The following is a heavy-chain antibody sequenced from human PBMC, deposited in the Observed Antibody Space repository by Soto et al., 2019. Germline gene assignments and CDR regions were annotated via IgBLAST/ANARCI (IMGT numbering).Heavy chain of an antibody. D-gene: IGHD3-16*01. CDR3: ARDVLDGSGNYFDP. J-gene: IGHJ5*02. CDR2: VHYSGST. CDR1: GDSIIGGSYY. V-gene: IGHV4-31*03. Sequence: TLSLTCKVSGDSIIGGSYYWTWIRQHPGKGLEWIGYVHYSGSTYYNPSLKSRVTVSVDTSKNQFSLKLTSVTAADTAVYYCARDVLDGSGNYFDPWGQGTMVTVYS.